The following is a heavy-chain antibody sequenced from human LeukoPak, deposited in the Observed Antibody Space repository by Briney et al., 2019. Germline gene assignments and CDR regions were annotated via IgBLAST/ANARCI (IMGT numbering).Heavy chain of an antibody. D-gene: IGHD2/OR15-2a*01. CDR3: AKVVAGNIDYYFDY. CDR1: GFTFSSYT. V-gene: IGHV3-23*01. Sequence: GGSLRLSCAASGFTFSSYTMSWVRQAPGKGLEWVEGISGTGGSTHYADSVKGRFTISRDNSKNTVYLQMRNLRVEHTAVYYCAKVVAGNIDYYFDYWGQGILVAVSS. J-gene: IGHJ4*02. CDR2: ISGTGGST.